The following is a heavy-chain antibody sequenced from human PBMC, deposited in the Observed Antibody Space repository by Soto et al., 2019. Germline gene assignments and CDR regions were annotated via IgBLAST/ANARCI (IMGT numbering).Heavy chain of an antibody. CDR1: GGSISSTNW. Sequence: PSETLSLTCAVSGGSISSTNWWTWVRQSPGRGLEWIGEIYHSGTTNYSPSLKSRVNIAVDMSTNHFSLTLISVTAADTAVYYCASPATADFDYWGKGILVTVSS. J-gene: IGHJ4*02. CDR2: IYHSGTT. D-gene: IGHD6-13*01. CDR3: ASPATADFDY. V-gene: IGHV4-4*02.